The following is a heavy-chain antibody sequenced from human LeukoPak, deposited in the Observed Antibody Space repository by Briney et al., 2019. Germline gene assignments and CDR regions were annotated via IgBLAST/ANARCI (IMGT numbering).Heavy chain of an antibody. V-gene: IGHV4-34*01. CDR3: ARTKLGFCSGGSCYRYFDN. D-gene: IGHD2-15*01. CDR1: GGSFSGYY. J-gene: IGHJ4*02. CDR2: INYSGRT. Sequence: PSETLSLTCAVYGGSFSGYYWGWIRQPPGKGLEWIGYINYSGRTYYNPSLKSRVTISVDTSKNQFSLNLSSVTAADTAVYFCARTKLGFCSGGSCYRYFDNWGQGTLVTVSS.